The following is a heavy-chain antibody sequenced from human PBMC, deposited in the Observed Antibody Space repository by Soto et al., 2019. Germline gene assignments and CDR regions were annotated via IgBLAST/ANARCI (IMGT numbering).Heavy chain of an antibody. CDR2: MNPNSGNT. CDR1: GYTFTSYD. CDR3: ARTRGIPGPPLVNFEY. Sequence: ASVKVSCKASGYTFTSYDINWVRQATAQGLEWMGWMNPNSGNTGYAQKFQGRVTMTRNTSISTAYMELSSRSSEDTAVYYCARTRGIPGPPLVNFEYWGQGTLVTVSS. V-gene: IGHV1-8*01. J-gene: IGHJ4*02. D-gene: IGHD1-20*01.